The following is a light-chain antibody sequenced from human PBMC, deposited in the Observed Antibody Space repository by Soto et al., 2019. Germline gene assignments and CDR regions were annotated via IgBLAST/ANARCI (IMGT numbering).Light chain of an antibody. CDR1: SSDVGDFDC. CDR2: EVS. V-gene: IGLV2-14*01. CDR3: SSYTSSSTLV. J-gene: IGLJ2*01. Sequence: QSVLTQPASVSGSPGQSITISCTGTSSDVGDFDCVSWYQQHPGKAPKLMIYEVSDRPSGVSNRFSGSKSGDTASLTISGLQAEGEADYYCSSYTSSSTLVFGGGTKLTVL.